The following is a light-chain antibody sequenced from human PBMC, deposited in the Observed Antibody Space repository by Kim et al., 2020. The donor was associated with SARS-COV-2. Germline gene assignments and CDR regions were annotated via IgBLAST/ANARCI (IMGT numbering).Light chain of an antibody. CDR3: QVWDGRAVV. J-gene: IGLJ2*01. Sequence: SVALGQTARMTCGGDNMEKRNVHWYQQRPGQAPILVIYRDSKRPSGIPERVSGSNSGNTATLTISRVQAGDEADYYCQVWDGRAVVFGGGTQLTVL. CDR1: NMEKRN. V-gene: IGLV3-9*01. CDR2: RDS.